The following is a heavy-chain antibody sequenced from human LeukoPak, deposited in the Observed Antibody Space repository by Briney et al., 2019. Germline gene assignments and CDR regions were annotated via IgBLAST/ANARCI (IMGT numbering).Heavy chain of an antibody. V-gene: IGHV4-34*01. CDR1: GGSFGGYF. J-gene: IGHJ4*02. Sequence: PSETLSLTCSAYGGSFGGYFWSWIRQPPGEGLEWIGEVNHSGSTNYNPSLKSRVTISVDTSRTQFSLNLRSVTAADTAVYYCARGPPLAYYGTGGYYFFVYWGQGILVTVSP. CDR2: VNHSGST. D-gene: IGHD3-22*01. CDR3: ARGPPLAYYGTGGYYFFVY.